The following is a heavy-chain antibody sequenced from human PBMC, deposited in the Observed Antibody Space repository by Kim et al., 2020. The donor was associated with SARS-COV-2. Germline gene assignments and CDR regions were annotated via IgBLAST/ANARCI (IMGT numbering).Heavy chain of an antibody. J-gene: IGHJ4*02. CDR3: ARTGSGRGNYFDY. CDR2: ISSRGSTK. CDR1: GFTFSSYE. V-gene: IGHV3-48*03. Sequence: GGSLRLSCAASGFTFSSYEMNWVRQAPGKGLEWVSYISSRGSTKYYADSVKGRFTISRDNAKNSVYLQMNSLRAEDTAVYYCARTGSGRGNYFDYSGQGMLATLSS. D-gene: IGHD2-15*01.